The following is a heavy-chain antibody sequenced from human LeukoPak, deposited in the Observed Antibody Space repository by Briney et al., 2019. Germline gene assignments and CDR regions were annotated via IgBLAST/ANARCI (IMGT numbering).Heavy chain of an antibody. CDR3: ARAGRGYSYGPRVDY. J-gene: IGHJ4*02. V-gene: IGHV1-69*06. CDR1: GGTFSSYA. Sequence: ASVKVSCKASGGTFSSYAISWVRQAPGQGLEWMGGIIPIFGTANYAQKFQGRVTITADKSTSTAYMELSSLRSEDTAVYYCARAGRGYSYGPRVDYWGQGTLVTVSS. CDR2: IIPIFGTA. D-gene: IGHD5-18*01.